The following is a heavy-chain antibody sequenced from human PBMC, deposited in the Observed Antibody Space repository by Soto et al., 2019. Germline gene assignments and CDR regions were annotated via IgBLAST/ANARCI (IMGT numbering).Heavy chain of an antibody. Sequence: PSETLSLTCAVYGGSFSGYYWSWIRQPPGKGLEWIGEINHSGSTNYNPSLKSRVTISVDTSKNQFSLKLSSVTAADTAVYYCARARGVKVRLWFDPWGQGTLVTVSS. D-gene: IGHD3-10*01. J-gene: IGHJ5*02. CDR3: ARARGVKVRLWFDP. CDR1: GGSFSGYY. CDR2: INHSGST. V-gene: IGHV4-34*01.